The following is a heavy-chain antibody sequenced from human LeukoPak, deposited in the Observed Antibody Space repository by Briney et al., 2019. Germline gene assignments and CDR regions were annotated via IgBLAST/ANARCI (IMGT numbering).Heavy chain of an antibody. CDR1: GGSISSSSYY. D-gene: IGHD1-14*01. V-gene: IGHV4-39*02. J-gene: IGHJ6*02. CDR2: IYYSGST. CDR3: AREHHTSYYYYGMDV. Sequence: SETLSLTCTVSGGSISSSSYYWGWIRQPPGKGLEWIGSIYYSGSTYYNPSLKSRVSISVDTSKNQFSLKLSSVTAADTAVYYCAREHHTSYYYYGMDVWGQGTTVTVSS.